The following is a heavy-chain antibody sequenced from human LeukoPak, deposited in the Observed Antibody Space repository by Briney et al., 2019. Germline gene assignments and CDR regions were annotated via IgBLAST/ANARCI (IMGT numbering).Heavy chain of an antibody. J-gene: IGHJ6*02. CDR3: ARVYSSGWYDPYYYYYGMDV. V-gene: IGHV4-39*01. CDR2: IYYSGST. D-gene: IGHD6-19*01. Sequence: PSETLSLTCTVSGDSISSSNCCWGWIRQPPGKGLEWIGSIYYSGSTYYNPSLKSRVTISVDTSKNQFSLKLSSVTAADTAVYYCARVYSSGWYDPYYYYYGMDVWGQGTTVTVSS. CDR1: GDSISSSNCC.